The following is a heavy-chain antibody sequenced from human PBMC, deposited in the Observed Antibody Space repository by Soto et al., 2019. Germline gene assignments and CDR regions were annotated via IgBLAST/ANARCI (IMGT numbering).Heavy chain of an antibody. Sequence: ASVKVSCKASGYTFTGYYMHWVRQAPGQGLEWMGWINPNSGGTNYAQKFQGWVTISVDTSKNQFSLKLSSVTAADTAVYYCARDQRYCSGGSCYRRLDYWGQGTLVTVSS. J-gene: IGHJ4*02. CDR1: GYTFTGYY. V-gene: IGHV1-2*04. CDR3: ARDQRYCSGGSCYRRLDY. CDR2: INPNSGGT. D-gene: IGHD2-15*01.